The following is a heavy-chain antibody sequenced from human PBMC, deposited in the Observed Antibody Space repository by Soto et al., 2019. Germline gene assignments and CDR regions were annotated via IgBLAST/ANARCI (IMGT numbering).Heavy chain of an antibody. CDR3: ARHPVSGSYAYYYGMDV. V-gene: IGHV1-69*13. CDR2: IIPIFGTA. Sequence: GGSVKGSRKASGGTSNSYAISWVRQAPGQRVEWMGGIIPIFGTADYAQKFQGRVTITADESTSTAYMELSSLRSEDTAVYYCARHPVSGSYAYYYGMDVWGQGTTVTVSS. CDR1: GGTSNSYA. D-gene: IGHD1-26*01. J-gene: IGHJ6*02.